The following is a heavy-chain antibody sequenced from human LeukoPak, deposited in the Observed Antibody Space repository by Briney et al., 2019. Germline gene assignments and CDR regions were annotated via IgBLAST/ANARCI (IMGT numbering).Heavy chain of an antibody. J-gene: IGHJ4*02. Sequence: PGGSLRLSCAASGFTFTNHGFHWVRQAPGKGLEWVALIWYDGSKKVYVDSVKGRFTISRDDPKNTSYLQMNSLRDEDTAVYYCARDLGNFDRGGSYFDYWGQGTLVAVSS. CDR1: GFTFTNHG. CDR3: ARDLGNFDRGGSYFDY. D-gene: IGHD4-23*01. V-gene: IGHV3-33*01. CDR2: IWYDGSKK.